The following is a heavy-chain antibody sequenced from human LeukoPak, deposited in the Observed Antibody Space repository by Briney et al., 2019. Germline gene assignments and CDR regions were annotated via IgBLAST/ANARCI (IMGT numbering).Heavy chain of an antibody. D-gene: IGHD3-22*01. CDR1: GGSISSSSYY. Sequence: SETLSLTCTVSGGSISSSSYYWGWIRQPPGKGLEWIGSIYYSGSTYYNPSLKSRVTISVDTSKNQFSLKLSSVTAADTAVYYCARPDYDSSGYYVGWFDPWGQGTLVTVSS. CDR2: IYYSGST. V-gene: IGHV4-39*01. CDR3: ARPDYDSSGYYVGWFDP. J-gene: IGHJ5*02.